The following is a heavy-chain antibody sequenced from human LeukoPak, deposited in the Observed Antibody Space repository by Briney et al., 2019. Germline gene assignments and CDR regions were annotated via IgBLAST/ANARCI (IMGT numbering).Heavy chain of an antibody. CDR2: INPNSGGT. V-gene: IGHV1-2*04. Sequence: ASVKVSCKASGYTFTGCYMHWVRQAPGQGLGWMGWINPNSGGTNYAQKFQGWVTMTRDTSISTAYMELSRLRSDDTAVYYCARGIAVAVHYYYYGMDVWGQGTTVTVSS. J-gene: IGHJ6*02. CDR3: ARGIAVAVHYYYYGMDV. CDR1: GYTFTGCY. D-gene: IGHD6-19*01.